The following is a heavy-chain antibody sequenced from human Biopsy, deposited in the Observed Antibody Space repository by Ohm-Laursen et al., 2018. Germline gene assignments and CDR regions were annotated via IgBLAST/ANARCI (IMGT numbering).Heavy chain of an antibody. CDR1: GDSVTKYY. Sequence: GTLSLTCIVSGDSVTKYYWSWIRQPPGKGLEWIGHIYYSVMTNYNPSLQSRVSISVDTSRNQVSLTLSSVTAADTAVYYCARDSGILNYGNFKYYHYYGMDVWGQGTKVTVPS. J-gene: IGHJ6*02. D-gene: IGHD4-11*01. CDR2: IYYSVMT. V-gene: IGHV4-59*02. CDR3: ARDSGILNYGNFKYYHYYGMDV.